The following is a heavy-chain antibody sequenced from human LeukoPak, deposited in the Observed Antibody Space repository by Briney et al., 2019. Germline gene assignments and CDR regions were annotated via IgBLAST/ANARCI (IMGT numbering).Heavy chain of an antibody. CDR1: GYTFTSYD. D-gene: IGHD6-6*01. Sequence: VASVKVSCKASGYTFTSYDINWVQQATGQGLEWMGWMNPNSGNTGYAQKFQGRVTMTRNTSISTAYMELSSLRSEDTAVYYCARAGYSSSSPHYYMDVWGKGTTVTVSS. CDR3: ARAGYSSSSPHYYMDV. J-gene: IGHJ6*03. CDR2: MNPNSGNT. V-gene: IGHV1-8*01.